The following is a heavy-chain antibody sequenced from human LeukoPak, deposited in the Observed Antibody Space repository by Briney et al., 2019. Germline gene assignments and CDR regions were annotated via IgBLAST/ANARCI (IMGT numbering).Heavy chain of an antibody. CDR2: IYSGGST. CDR3: ARAKWRFGIRFDY. V-gene: IGHV3-53*01. D-gene: IGHD3-10*01. J-gene: IGHJ4*02. Sequence: GGSLRLSCAASGFTFSSYWMHWVRQAPGKGLEWVSVIYSGGSTYYADSVKGRFTISRDNSKNTLYIQMNGLRAEDTAVYYCARAKWRFGIRFDYWGRGTLVSVSS. CDR1: GFTFSSYW.